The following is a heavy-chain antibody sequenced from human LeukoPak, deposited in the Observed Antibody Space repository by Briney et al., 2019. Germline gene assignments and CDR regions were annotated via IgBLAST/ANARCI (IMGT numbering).Heavy chain of an antibody. CDR2: INHSGST. Sequence: SETLSLTCAVYGGSFSGYYWSWIRQPPGKGLEWIGEINHSGSTNYNPSLKRRVTISVDTSKNQFSLKLSSVTAADTAVYYCARSPVVTAISGVCGNWFDPWGQGTLVTVSS. D-gene: IGHD2-21*02. V-gene: IGHV4-34*01. J-gene: IGHJ5*02. CDR3: ARSPVVTAISGVCGNWFDP. CDR1: GGSFSGYY.